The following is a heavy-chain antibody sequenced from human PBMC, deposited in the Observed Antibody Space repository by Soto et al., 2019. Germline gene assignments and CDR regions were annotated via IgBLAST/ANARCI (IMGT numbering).Heavy chain of an antibody. Sequence: ASVKVSCKASGYTFINYYIHWVRQAPGQGLEWMAMISAYNGNTNYAQEIQGRVTMTTDTSTSTAYMELRSLRSDDTAVCYCARDQSRYFDYWGQGTLVTVS. J-gene: IGHJ4*02. CDR2: ISAYNGNT. CDR1: GYTFINYY. V-gene: IGHV1-18*01. CDR3: ARDQSRYFDY.